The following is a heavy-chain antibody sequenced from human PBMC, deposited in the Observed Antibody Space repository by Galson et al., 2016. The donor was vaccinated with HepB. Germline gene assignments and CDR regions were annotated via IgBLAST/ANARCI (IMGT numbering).Heavy chain of an antibody. J-gene: IGHJ4*02. V-gene: IGHV4-31*03. CDR3: ARGGDFSGLSQYFDP. D-gene: IGHD3-10*01. Sequence: TLSPTCSVSARFISSGEYCWSWIRQYPGGGPECISYMYYNGGTSYYPSLTSRITISRDTPRIQFCLMRSSVTAADTAVYHCARGGDFSGLSQYFDPWGPGTLVTVSS. CDR1: ARFISSGEYC. CDR2: MYYNGGT.